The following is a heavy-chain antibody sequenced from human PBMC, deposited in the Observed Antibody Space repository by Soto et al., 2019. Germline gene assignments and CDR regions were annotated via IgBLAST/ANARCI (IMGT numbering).Heavy chain of an antibody. CDR1: GGNFSNYA. CDR3: ARDRVAGTERRFDA. V-gene: IGHV1-69*06. D-gene: IGHD6-19*01. J-gene: IGHJ5*02. Sequence: QVYLVQSGAEAKKPGSSVKVSCKSSGGNFSNYALSWVRQATGQGLEWMRGIIPVFGAANYALRFQGRITITADKSTRTGYMVVSSLRSDDKAVYYFARDRVAGTERRFDAWGQGTLVTVSS. CDR2: IIPVFGAA.